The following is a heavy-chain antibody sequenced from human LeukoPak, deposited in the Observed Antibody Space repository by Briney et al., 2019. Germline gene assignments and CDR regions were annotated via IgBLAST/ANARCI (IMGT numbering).Heavy chain of an antibody. Sequence: GSSVKVSCKASGGTFSSYAISWVRQAPGQGLEWMGGIIPIFGTANYAQKFQGRVTITTDESTSTAYMELSSLRSEDTAVYYCTRDQSFGGSYTGGFAEYFQHWGQGTLDTVPS. J-gene: IGHJ1*01. V-gene: IGHV1-69*05. D-gene: IGHD1-26*01. CDR2: IIPIFGTA. CDR3: TRDQSFGGSYTGGFAEYFQH. CDR1: GGTFSSYA.